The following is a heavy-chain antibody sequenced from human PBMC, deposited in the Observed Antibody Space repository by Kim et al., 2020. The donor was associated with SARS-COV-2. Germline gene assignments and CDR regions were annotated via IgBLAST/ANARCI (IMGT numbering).Heavy chain of an antibody. Sequence: AQGFTGRFVFSLDTSVRTAYLQIRSLKAEDTAVYYCARAMDIVATIPFDYWGQGTLVTVSS. V-gene: IGHV7-4-1*02. J-gene: IGHJ4*02. D-gene: IGHD5-12*01. CDR3: ARAMDIVATIPFDY.